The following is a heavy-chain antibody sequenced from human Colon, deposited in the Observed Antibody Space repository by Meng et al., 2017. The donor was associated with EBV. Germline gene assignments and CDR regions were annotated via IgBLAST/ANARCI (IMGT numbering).Heavy chain of an antibody. J-gene: IGHJ4*02. Sequence: QGQRQESGPGLVNPSETLSLTCAVSGGSISSVYWWTWVRQSPGKGLEWIGEIYHSGSTNYNPSLKSRVTISVDKSKNQFSLKLTSVTAADTAVYYCARGGYYSFDYWGQRTLVTVSS. CDR1: GGSISSVYW. D-gene: IGHD5-18*01. CDR2: IYHSGST. CDR3: ARGGYYSFDY. V-gene: IGHV4-4*02.